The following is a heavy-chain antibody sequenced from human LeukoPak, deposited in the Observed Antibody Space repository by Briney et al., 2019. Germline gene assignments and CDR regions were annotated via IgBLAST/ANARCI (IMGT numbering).Heavy chain of an antibody. D-gene: IGHD5-18*01. CDR1: GGSISSGSYY. CDR2: IYTSGST. CDR3: ARGSTAMAPHYGMAV. V-gene: IGHV4-61*02. J-gene: IGHJ6*01. Sequence: PSETLSLTCTVSGGSISSGSYYWSWIRQPAGKGLEWIGRIYTSGSTNYNPSLKSRVTISVDTSKNQFSLKLSSVTAADTAVYYCARGSTAMAPHYGMAVWGEGTTVTVSS.